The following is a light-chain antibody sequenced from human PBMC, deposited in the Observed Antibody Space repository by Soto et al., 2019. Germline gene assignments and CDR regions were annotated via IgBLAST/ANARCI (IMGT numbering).Light chain of an antibody. CDR2: GAS. V-gene: IGKV1-5*01. CDR1: QSISSW. CDR3: QQLNSYPSIT. J-gene: IGKJ5*01. Sequence: DIQMTQSPSTLSASVGDRVTITCRVSQSISSWLAWYQQKPGSVPKLLIYGASTLQSGVPSRFSGGGSGTEFTLTISSMQPEDFATYYCQQLNSYPSITFGQGTRLEIK.